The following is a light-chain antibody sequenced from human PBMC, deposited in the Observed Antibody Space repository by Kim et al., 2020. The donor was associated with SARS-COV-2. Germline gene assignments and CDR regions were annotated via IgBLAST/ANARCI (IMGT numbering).Light chain of an antibody. J-gene: IGLJ3*02. CDR3: QVWDSSSDHPV. V-gene: IGLV3-21*04. CDR1: NIGSKS. Sequence: SYELTQPPSVSVAPGKTARITCGGNNIGSKSVHWYQQKPGQAPVLVIYYDSDRPSGIPARLSGSNSGNTATLTISRVAAGDEADHSCQVWDSSSDHPVFG. CDR2: YDS.